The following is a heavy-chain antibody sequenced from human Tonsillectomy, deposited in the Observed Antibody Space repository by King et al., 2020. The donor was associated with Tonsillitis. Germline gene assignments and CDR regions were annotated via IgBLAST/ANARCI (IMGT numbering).Heavy chain of an antibody. V-gene: IGHV3-15*01. D-gene: IGHD3-16*02. J-gene: IGHJ6*02. CDR3: TTDPTRATYYDYVWGSYRSPTFYGMDV. CDR1: GFTFSNAW. CDR2: IKSKTDGGTT. Sequence: VQLVESGGGLVKPGGSLRLSCAASGFTFSNAWMSWVRQAPGKGLEWVGRIKSKTDGGTTDYAAPVKGRFTISRDDSKNTLYLQMNSLKTEDTAVYYCTTDPTRATYYDYVWGSYRSPTFYGMDVWGQGTTVTVSS.